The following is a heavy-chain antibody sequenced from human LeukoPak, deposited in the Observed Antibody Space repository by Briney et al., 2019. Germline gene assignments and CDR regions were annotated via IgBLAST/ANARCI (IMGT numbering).Heavy chain of an antibody. D-gene: IGHD2-2*01. CDR3: AKAFVVVPAARSALDY. Sequence: GGSLRLSCAASGFTFSSYAMSWVRQAPGKGLEWVSAISGSGGSTYYADSVKGRFTISRDNSKNTLYLQMNSLRAEDTAVYYCAKAFVVVPAARSALDYWGQGTLVTVSS. CDR2: ISGSGGST. CDR1: GFTFSSYA. V-gene: IGHV3-23*01. J-gene: IGHJ4*02.